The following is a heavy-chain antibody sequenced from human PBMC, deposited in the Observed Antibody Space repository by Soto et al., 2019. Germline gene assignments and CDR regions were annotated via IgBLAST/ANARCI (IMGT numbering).Heavy chain of an antibody. V-gene: IGHV4-61*01. D-gene: IGHD2-21*02. CDR3: AVYKGGGAGDGY. Sequence: QVQLQESGPGLVTPSETLSLTCAVSGVSVSSNSHHWTWIRQPPGKGLEWIAQSGNTNDNPSLKRRISISVDTSKNQFSLSLRSVTAADTAIYYWAVYKGGGAGDGYWGQGTLVTVSS. CDR2: QSGNT. J-gene: IGHJ4*02. CDR1: GVSVSSNSHH.